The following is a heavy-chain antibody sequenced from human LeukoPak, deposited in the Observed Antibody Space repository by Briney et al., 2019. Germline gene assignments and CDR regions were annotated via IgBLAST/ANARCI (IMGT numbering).Heavy chain of an antibody. CDR3: AKATDYGGLFDY. CDR1: GFTFSSYA. Sequence: TGGSLRLSCAASGFTFSSYAMSWVRQAPGKGLEWVSVVSGSGDRTYYADSVKGRFTISRDNSKNTLYLQMNSLRAEDTAVYYCAKATDYGGLFDYWGQGTLVTVSS. J-gene: IGHJ4*02. CDR2: VSGSGDRT. V-gene: IGHV3-23*01. D-gene: IGHD4-23*01.